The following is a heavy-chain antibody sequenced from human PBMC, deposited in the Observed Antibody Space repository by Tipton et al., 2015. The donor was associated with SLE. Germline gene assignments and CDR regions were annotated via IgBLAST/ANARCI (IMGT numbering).Heavy chain of an antibody. V-gene: IGHV4-59*04. CDR3: TRKSFNNGASPGHFDS. Sequence: GLVKPSETLSLTCTVSGGSLSSYYWSWIRQPPGKGLEWIGDINDNENIYPNASLSGRLSISVDRSKNQFSLRLRSVTGADTGLYYCTRKSFNNGASPGHFDSWGQGTLVTVSS. J-gene: IGHJ4*02. CDR1: GGSLSSYY. CDR2: INDNENI. D-gene: IGHD2-8*01.